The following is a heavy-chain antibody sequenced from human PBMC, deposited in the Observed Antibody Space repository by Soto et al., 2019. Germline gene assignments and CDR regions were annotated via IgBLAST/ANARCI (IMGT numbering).Heavy chain of an antibody. V-gene: IGHV1-18*01. CDR2: ISAYNGNT. D-gene: IGHD2-15*01. Sequence: QVQLVQSGAEVKKPGASVKVSCKASGYTFTSYGISWVRQAPGQGLEWMGWISAYNGNTNYAQKLQGRVTMTTDTSTSTAYMELSSLRSDDTAVYYCARVMGYCIGGSCYSRLYGDVFDYWGQGTLVTVSS. J-gene: IGHJ4*02. CDR1: GYTFTSYG. CDR3: ARVMGYCIGGSCYSRLYGDVFDY.